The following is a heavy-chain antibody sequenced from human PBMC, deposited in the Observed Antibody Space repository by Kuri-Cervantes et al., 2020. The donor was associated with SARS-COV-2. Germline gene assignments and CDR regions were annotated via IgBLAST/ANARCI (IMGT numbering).Heavy chain of an antibody. D-gene: IGHD5-18*01. Sequence: SETLSLTCTVSGGSISSSSYYWGWIRQPPGKGLEWIGSIYYSGSTYYNPSLKSRVTISVDTSKNQFSLKLSSVTAADTAVYFCARDYSNYFDYWGQGTLVTVSS. CDR3: ARDYSNYFDY. J-gene: IGHJ4*02. V-gene: IGHV4-39*07. CDR1: GGSISSSSYY. CDR2: IYYSGST.